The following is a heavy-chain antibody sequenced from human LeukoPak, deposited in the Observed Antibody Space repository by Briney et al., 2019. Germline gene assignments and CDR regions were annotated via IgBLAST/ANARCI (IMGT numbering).Heavy chain of an antibody. CDR3: AKDRTAWLVGYYFDY. D-gene: IGHD6-19*01. CDR2: ISYDGSNK. J-gene: IGHJ4*02. V-gene: IGHV3-30*18. CDR1: GFTFSSYG. Sequence: GGSLRLSCAASGFTFSSYGMHWVRQAPGKGLEWVAVISYDGSNKYYADSVKGRFTISRDNSKNTLYLEMNSLRAEDTAVYYCAKDRTAWLVGYYFDYWGQGTLVTVSS.